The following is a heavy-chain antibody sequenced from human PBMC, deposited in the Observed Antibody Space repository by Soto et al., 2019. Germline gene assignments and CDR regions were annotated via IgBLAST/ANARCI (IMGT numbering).Heavy chain of an antibody. CDR1: GYTFTVYY. Sequence: ASVKVSCKASGYTFTVYYIHWVRQVPGQGLEWMGWINPNRGGTNHAQKFQDWVTITRDTSINTAYMELSRLKSDDTAVYYCARGGYGYPNYYFNGLDVWGQGTKVTVSS. V-gene: IGHV1-2*04. J-gene: IGHJ6*02. CDR3: ARGGYGYPNYYFNGLDV. D-gene: IGHD5-18*01. CDR2: INPNRGGT.